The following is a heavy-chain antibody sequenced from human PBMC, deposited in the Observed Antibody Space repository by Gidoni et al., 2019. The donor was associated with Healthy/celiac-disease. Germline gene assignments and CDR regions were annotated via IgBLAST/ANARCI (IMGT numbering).Heavy chain of an antibody. CDR3: AKDILDLYYYYGMDV. Sequence: EVQLVESGGGLVQPGRSLSLSCPASGFTLDDYAMHWFRQVPGKGLGWVSGISWNSGSIGYADSVKGRFTISRDNAKNSLYLQMNSLRAEDTALYYCAKDILDLYYYYGMDVWGQGTTVTVSS. D-gene: IGHD1-1*01. CDR2: ISWNSGSI. CDR1: GFTLDDYA. J-gene: IGHJ6*02. V-gene: IGHV3-9*01.